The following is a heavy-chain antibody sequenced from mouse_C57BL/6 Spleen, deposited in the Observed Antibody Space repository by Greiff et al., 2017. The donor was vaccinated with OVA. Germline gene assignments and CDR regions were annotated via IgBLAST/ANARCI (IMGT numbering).Heavy chain of an antibody. J-gene: IGHJ1*03. CDR1: GFNIKDYY. V-gene: IGHV14-2*01. CDR3: ARNYGSIYWYFDV. Sequence: VQLKESGAELVKPGASVKLSCTASGFNIKDYYMHWVKQRTEQGLEWIGRIDPEDGETKYAPKFQGKATITADTSSNTAYLQLSSLTSEDTAVYYCARNYGSIYWYFDVWGTGTTVTVSS. CDR2: IDPEDGET. D-gene: IGHD1-1*01.